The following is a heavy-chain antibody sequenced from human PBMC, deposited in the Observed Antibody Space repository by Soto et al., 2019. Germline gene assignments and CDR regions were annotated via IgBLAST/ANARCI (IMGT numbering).Heavy chain of an antibody. D-gene: IGHD6-19*01. CDR2: ISGSSRYT. J-gene: IGHJ4*02. CDR3: ARHTSGWHYYDY. Sequence: PVGSLRLSCAASGFNFSDHYMNWIRQAPGKVLEWVSYISGSSRYTNFADSVKVRFTISRDNAKNSLYLQMNSLRAEETAVYYCARHTSGWHYYDYWGQGTPVTVYS. V-gene: IGHV3-11*06. CDR1: GFNFSDHY.